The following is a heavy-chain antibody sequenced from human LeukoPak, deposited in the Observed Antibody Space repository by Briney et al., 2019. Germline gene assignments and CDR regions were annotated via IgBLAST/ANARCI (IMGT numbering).Heavy chain of an antibody. CDR3: AKKQQAGTGWNYMDV. CDR2: ISHHSRDI. D-gene: IGHD1-1*01. CDR1: GFTFSSYS. V-gene: IGHV3-21*04. Sequence: GGSLRLSCAASGFTFSSYSMNWVRQAPGKGLEWVSSISHHSRDIYYADSVKGRFTISRDNSRNTVYLHMNSLRAEDTAVYHCAKKQQAGTGWNYMDVWGTGTTVTVSS. J-gene: IGHJ6*03.